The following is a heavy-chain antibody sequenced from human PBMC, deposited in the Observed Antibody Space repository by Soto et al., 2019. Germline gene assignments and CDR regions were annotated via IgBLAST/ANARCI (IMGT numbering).Heavy chain of an antibody. CDR1: GYIFTDHY. CDR2: INPKNGDT. D-gene: IGHD6-13*01. J-gene: IGHJ4*02. Sequence: GASVKVSCKTSGYIFTDHYIHWVRQAPGQGLEWMGYINPKNGDTTYEQKFQGWVTMTRDTSVNTAYIDLRSLRFNDTAVYYCARDQGNSSSWPIDFWGQGTQVTVSS. V-gene: IGHV1-2*04. CDR3: ARDQGNSSSWPIDF.